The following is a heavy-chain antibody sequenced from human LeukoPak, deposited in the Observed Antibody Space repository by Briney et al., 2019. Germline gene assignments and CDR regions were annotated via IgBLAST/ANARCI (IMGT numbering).Heavy chain of an antibody. CDR3: AKKGQADDGGKPD. CDR2: IDRGVGST. J-gene: IGHJ4*02. V-gene: IGHV3-53*01. CDR1: GFSVSSNY. Sequence: GGSLRLSCAASGFSVSSNYMSWVRQAPGKGLECVSAIDRGVGSTYYADSVKGRFTISRDNSKNTLYLQMNNLRVDDTAVYYCAKKGQADDGGKPDWGQGTLVTVSS.